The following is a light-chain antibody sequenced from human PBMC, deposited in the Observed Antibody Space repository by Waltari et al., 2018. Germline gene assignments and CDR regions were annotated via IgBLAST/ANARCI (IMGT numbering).Light chain of an antibody. CDR2: LGS. CDR3: MQSLQTLWT. J-gene: IGKJ1*01. Sequence: DIVVTQSPLSLPXTPGEPASISCRSXQSLLHRNGNNSLDWYLQKPGQSPQLLIYLGSNRASGVPDRFSGSGSGTDFTLRISRVEAEDVGVYYCMQSLQTLWTFGPGTKVEIK. CDR1: QSLLHRNGNNS. V-gene: IGKV2-28*01.